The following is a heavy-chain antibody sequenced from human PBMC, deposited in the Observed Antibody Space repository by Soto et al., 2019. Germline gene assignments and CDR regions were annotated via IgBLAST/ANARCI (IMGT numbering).Heavy chain of an antibody. V-gene: IGHV1-18*01. D-gene: IGHD6-13*01. CDR1: GYTFTSYG. CDR2: ISAYNGNT. Sequence: QVQLVQSGAEVKKPGASVKVSCKASGYTFTSYGISWVRQAPGQGLEWMGWISAYNGNTNYAQKLQGRVTMTTDTATSTAYMELRSLRSDDTAVYYCARGRNRRIAAAGTGFDPWGQGTLVTVSS. J-gene: IGHJ5*02. CDR3: ARGRNRRIAAAGTGFDP.